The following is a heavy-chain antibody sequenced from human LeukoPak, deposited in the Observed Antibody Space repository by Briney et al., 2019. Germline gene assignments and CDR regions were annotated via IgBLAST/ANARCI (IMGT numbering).Heavy chain of an antibody. D-gene: IGHD2/OR15-2a*01. CDR1: GFTFSGST. J-gene: IGHJ3*02. CDR2: ISSSSTYI. V-gene: IGHV3-21*01. CDR3: ARDFLNAIDI. Sequence: PGGSLRLSCAASGFTFSGSTMTWVRQSPGKGLEWVSSISSSSTYIYYADSVKGRFIISRDNAKNSLYLQMNSLRAEDTAVFYCARDFLNAIDIWGQGTMVTVSS.